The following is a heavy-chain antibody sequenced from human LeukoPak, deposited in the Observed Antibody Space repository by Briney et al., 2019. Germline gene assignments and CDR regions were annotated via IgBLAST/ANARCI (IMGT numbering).Heavy chain of an antibody. Sequence: PSETLSLTCTVSGGSISSSSYYWGWLRQPPGKGLEWIGSIYYSGSTYYNPSLKSRVTISVDTSKNQFSLKLSSVTAADTAVYYCASLYYDILTGYPYYFDYWGQGTLVTVSS. CDR2: IYYSGST. CDR3: ASLYYDILTGYPYYFDY. J-gene: IGHJ4*02. V-gene: IGHV4-39*01. CDR1: GGSISSSSYY. D-gene: IGHD3-9*01.